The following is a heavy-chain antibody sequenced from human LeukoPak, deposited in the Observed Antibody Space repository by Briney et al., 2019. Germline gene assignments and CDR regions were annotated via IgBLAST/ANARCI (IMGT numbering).Heavy chain of an antibody. J-gene: IGHJ4*02. D-gene: IGHD5-18*01. CDR2: INHSGST. V-gene: IGHV4-34*01. CDR3: ARVSGYRYGYLKHNLDY. CDR1: GGSLSGYY. Sequence: SETLSLTCAVHGGSLSGYYWSWIRQPPGKGLEWIGEINHSGSTNYNPSLKSQVTISVDTSKNQVSLKLSSVTAADTAVYYCARVSGYRYGYLKHNLDYWGQGTLVTVSS.